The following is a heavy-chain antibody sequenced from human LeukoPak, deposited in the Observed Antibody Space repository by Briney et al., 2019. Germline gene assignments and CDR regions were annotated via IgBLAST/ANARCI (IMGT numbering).Heavy chain of an antibody. CDR2: IYYSGST. CDR1: GGSISSHY. V-gene: IGHV4-59*11. Sequence: SETLSLTCTVSGGSISSHYWSWIRQPPGKGLEWIGYIYYSGSTNYNPSLKSRVTISVDTSKNQFSLKLSSVTAADTAVYYCARGGYSGYDFDIWGQGTMVTVSS. J-gene: IGHJ3*02. D-gene: IGHD5-12*01. CDR3: ARGGYSGYDFDI.